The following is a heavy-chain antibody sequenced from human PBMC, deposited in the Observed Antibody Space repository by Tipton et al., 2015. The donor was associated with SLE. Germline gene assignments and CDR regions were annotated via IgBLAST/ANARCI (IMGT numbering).Heavy chain of an antibody. Sequence: LRLSCTVSDGSISDYYWTWIRQPAGEGLEWIGSIYYSGGTYYNPSLKSRVTISVDTSKNQFSLKLSSVTAADTAVYYCARHVAIAAVGHWFDPWGQGTLVTVSS. CDR3: ARHVAIAAVGHWFDP. J-gene: IGHJ5*02. D-gene: IGHD6-13*01. V-gene: IGHV4-59*05. CDR2: IYYSGGT. CDR1: DGSISDYY.